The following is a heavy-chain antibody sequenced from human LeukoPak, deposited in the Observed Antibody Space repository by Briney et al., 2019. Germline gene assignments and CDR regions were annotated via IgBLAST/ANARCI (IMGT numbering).Heavy chain of an antibody. CDR1: GYTFTNYA. D-gene: IGHD6-13*01. Sequence: EASVKVSCKASGYTFTNYAMNWVRQAPGQGLEWMGWINTITGNPTYAQGFTGRFVFSLDTSVSTAYLQISSLKAEDTAMYYCARERRSSSPGEQQLVRAFDIWGQGTMVTVSS. CDR2: INTITGNP. CDR3: ARERRSSSPGEQQLVRAFDI. V-gene: IGHV7-4-1*02. J-gene: IGHJ3*02.